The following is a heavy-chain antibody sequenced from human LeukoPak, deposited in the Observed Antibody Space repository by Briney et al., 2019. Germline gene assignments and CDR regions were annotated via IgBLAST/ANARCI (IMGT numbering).Heavy chain of an antibody. Sequence: GGSLRHSCAASGFTFSSYSMNWVRQAPGKGLEWVSSISSSSSYIYYADSVKGRFTISRDNAKNSLYLQMNSLRAEDTAVYYCARDQDSSGWHGNWFDPWGQGTLVTVSS. CDR3: ARDQDSSGWHGNWFDP. CDR2: ISSSSSYI. CDR1: GFTFSSYS. D-gene: IGHD6-19*01. V-gene: IGHV3-21*01. J-gene: IGHJ5*02.